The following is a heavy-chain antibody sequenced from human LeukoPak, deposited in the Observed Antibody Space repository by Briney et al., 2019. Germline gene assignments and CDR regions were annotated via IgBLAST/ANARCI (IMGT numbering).Heavy chain of an antibody. Sequence: SETLSLTCTVSGGSISSYYWSWIRQPPGKGLEWIGYIYYSGSTNYNPSLKSRVTISVDTSKNQFSLKLSSVTAADTAVYYCARDGFYCTNGVCYGDSIEAAGTGNDYWGQGTLVTVSS. J-gene: IGHJ4*02. V-gene: IGHV4-59*01. CDR1: GGSISSYY. CDR2: IYYSGST. D-gene: IGHD2-8*01. CDR3: ARDGFYCTNGVCYGDSIEAAGTGNDY.